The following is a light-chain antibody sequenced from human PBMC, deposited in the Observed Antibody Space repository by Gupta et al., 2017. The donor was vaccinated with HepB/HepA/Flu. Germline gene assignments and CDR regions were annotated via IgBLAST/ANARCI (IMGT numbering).Light chain of an antibody. V-gene: IGLV1-40*01. CDR1: SSNIGAGYD. CDR3: QSYDSSLSAWV. J-gene: IGLJ3*02. Sequence: QSVLTQPPSVSGAPGQRVTIPCTGSSSNIGAGYDVNWYQQLPGTAPKLLIYGNSNRPSGVPDRFSGSKSGTSASLAITGLQAEDEADYYCQSYDSSLSAWVFGGGTKLTVL. CDR2: GNS.